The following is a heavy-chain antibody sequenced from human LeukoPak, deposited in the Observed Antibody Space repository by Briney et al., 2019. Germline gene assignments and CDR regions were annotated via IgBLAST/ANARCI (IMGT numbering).Heavy chain of an antibody. J-gene: IGHJ6*02. V-gene: IGHV3-66*01. CDR1: GFTVSSNY. CDR2: IYSGGST. CDR3: ARAKQQLVPGGYYYYGMDV. Sequence: GGSLRLSCAASGFTVSSNYMSWVRQAPGKGLEWVSVIYSGGSTYYADSVKGRFTISRDNSKNTLYLQMNSLRAEDTAVYYCARAKQQLVPGGYYYYGMDVWGQGTTVTVSS. D-gene: IGHD6-13*01.